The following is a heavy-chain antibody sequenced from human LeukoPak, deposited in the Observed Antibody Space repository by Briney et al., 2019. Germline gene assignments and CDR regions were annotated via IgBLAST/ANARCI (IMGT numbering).Heavy chain of an antibody. V-gene: IGHV3-11*01. CDR3: AKEESGYDSNWFDP. Sequence: GGSLRLSCAASGFTFSDYYMSWIRQAPGKGLEWVSYISSSGSTIYYADSVKGRFTISRDNAKNSLYLQMNSLRAEDTAVYYCAKEESGYDSNWFDPWGQGTLVTVSS. D-gene: IGHD5-12*01. CDR1: GFTFSDYY. J-gene: IGHJ5*02. CDR2: ISSSGSTI.